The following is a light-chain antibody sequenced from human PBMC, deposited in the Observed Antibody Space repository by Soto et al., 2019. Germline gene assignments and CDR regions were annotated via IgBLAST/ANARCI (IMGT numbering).Light chain of an antibody. CDR1: QSVSSK. CDR3: QQYNNWPPWT. Sequence: EIVLTQSPGTLSLSPGEGATLSCRASQSVSSKLAWYQQKPGQAPRLLIHGASTRATGIPARFSGSGSGTEFTLTISSLQSEDFAVYYCQQYNNWPPWTFGQGTKVDIK. CDR2: GAS. V-gene: IGKV3-15*01. J-gene: IGKJ1*01.